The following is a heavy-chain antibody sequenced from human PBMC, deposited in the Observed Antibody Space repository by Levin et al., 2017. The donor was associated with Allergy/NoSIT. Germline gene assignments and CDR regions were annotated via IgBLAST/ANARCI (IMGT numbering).Heavy chain of an antibody. CDR2: ISTDGSTT. D-gene: IGHD3-16*02. CDR3: ARDLSRSFDY. CDR1: GFTFSGYW. V-gene: IGHV3-74*01. Sequence: GGSLRLSCAASGFTFSGYWMQWVRQAPGEGLVWVSDISTDGSTTRYADSVKGRFTISRDNAKNTVNLQMNSLRAEDTAVYYCARDLSRSFDYWGQGALVTVSS. J-gene: IGHJ4*02.